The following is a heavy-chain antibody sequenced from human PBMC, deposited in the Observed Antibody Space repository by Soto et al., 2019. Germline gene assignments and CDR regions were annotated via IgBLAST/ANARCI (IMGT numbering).Heavy chain of an antibody. CDR3: ASSYGSGYRAFDY. V-gene: IGHV1-69*02. Sequence: QVQLVQSGAEVKRPGSSVKVSCKASGDTFNFYSINWVRQAPGLGLEWMGRVNPIVSMSNYAQKFQGRVTIAADKSTGTAYMELSSLRSGDTAIYYCASSYGSGYRAFDYWGQGALVTVSS. J-gene: IGHJ4*02. CDR2: VNPIVSMS. D-gene: IGHD3-10*01. CDR1: GDTFNFYS.